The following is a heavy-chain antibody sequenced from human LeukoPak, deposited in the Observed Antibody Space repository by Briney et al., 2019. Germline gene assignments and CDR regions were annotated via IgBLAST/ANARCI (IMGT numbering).Heavy chain of an antibody. CDR1: GYTFTHYY. CDR2: INPNDGET. Sequence: ASVKVSCKASGYTFTHYYMHWVRQAPGQGFEWMGWINPNDGETNYAQKFQGRVTMTRDTSISTAHMEVSRLRSDDTAVYYCARANFLYCSSSTCLFDYWGQGTLVTVSS. D-gene: IGHD2-2*01. V-gene: IGHV1-2*02. J-gene: IGHJ4*02. CDR3: ARANFLYCSSSTCLFDY.